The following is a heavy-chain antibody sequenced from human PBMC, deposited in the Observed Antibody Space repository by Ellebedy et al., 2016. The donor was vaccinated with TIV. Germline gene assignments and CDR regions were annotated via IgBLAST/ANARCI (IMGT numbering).Heavy chain of an antibody. CDR3: ARLPSHVLLYFQH. J-gene: IGHJ1*01. D-gene: IGHD3-10*01. Sequence: KVSCXGSGYSFTSYWIGWVRQMPGKGLEWMGIIYPGDSDTRYSPSFQGQVTISADKSISTAYLQWSSLKASDTAMYYCARLPSHVLLYFQHWGQGTLVTVSS. CDR2: IYPGDSDT. CDR1: GYSFTSYW. V-gene: IGHV5-51*01.